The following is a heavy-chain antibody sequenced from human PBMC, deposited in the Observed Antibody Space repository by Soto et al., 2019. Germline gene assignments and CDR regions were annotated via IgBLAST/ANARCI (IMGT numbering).Heavy chain of an antibody. CDR3: ARDSPGGDWFDP. CDR1: GFTFSSYW. J-gene: IGHJ5*02. CDR2: INSDGNST. Sequence: EVQLVESGGGLVQPGGSLRLSCAASGFTFSSYWMHWVRQAPGKGLGWVSRINSDGNSTSYADSVKGRFTISRDNAKNTLYLQMNSLRAEDTAVYYCARDSPGGDWFDPWGQGTLVTVSS. V-gene: IGHV3-74*01. D-gene: IGHD3-10*01.